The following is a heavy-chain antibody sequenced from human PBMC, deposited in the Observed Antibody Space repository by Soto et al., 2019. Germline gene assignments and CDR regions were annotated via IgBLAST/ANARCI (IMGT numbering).Heavy chain of an antibody. Sequence: QVQLQESGPGLVKPSGTLSLTCAVSGGSISSSNWWSWVRQPPGKGLEWIGEIYHSGSTNYNPSRNGRVTIAVDKSRNPFCPKLRSVPSAHRAVYYCARSVQIVVVTACWFDPWGQGTLVTVSS. CDR1: GGSISSSNW. D-gene: IGHD2-21*02. CDR3: ARSVQIVVVTACWFDP. V-gene: IGHV4-4*02. CDR2: IYHSGST. J-gene: IGHJ5*02.